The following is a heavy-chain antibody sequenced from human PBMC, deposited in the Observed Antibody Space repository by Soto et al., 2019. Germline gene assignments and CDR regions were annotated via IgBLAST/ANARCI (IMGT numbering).Heavy chain of an antibody. D-gene: IGHD1-26*01. CDR2: ISGSGGST. CDR3: AKDQRLWDYWYFDL. V-gene: IGHV3-23*01. J-gene: IGHJ2*01. CDR1: GFTFSSYA. Sequence: EVQLLESGGGLVQPGGSLRLSCAASGFTFSSYAMSWVRQAPGKGLEWVSAISGSGGSTYYAYSVKGLFTITRDNSKNTLYLQMNSLRAEDTAVYYCAKDQRLWDYWYFDLWGRGTLVTVSS.